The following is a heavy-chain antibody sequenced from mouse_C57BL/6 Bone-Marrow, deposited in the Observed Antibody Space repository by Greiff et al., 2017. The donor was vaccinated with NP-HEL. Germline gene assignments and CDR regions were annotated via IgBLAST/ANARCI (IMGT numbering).Heavy chain of an antibody. J-gene: IGHJ4*01. CDR2: ISNGGGST. V-gene: IGHV5-12*01. CDR3: ARNFAMDY. Sequence: EVKVVESGGGLVQPGGSLKLSCAASGFTFSDYYMYWVRQTPEKRLEWVAYISNGGGSTYYPDTVKGRFTISRDNAKNTLYLQMSRLKSEDTAMYYCARNFAMDYWGQGTSVTVSS. CDR1: GFTFSDYY.